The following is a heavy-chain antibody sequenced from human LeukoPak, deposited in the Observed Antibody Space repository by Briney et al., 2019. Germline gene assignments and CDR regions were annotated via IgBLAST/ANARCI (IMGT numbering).Heavy chain of an antibody. D-gene: IGHD3-22*01. CDR3: ARGPYSYDSSGAFDI. V-gene: IGHV4-39*01. CDR1: GGSISSSSYY. J-gene: IGHJ3*02. CDR2: IYYSGST. Sequence: SETLSLTCTVSGGSISSSSYYWGWIRQPPGKGLEWIGSIYYSGSTFYNPSLKSRVTISVDTSKNQFSLKLSSVTAADTAVYFCARGPYSYDSSGAFDIWGQGTMVTVSS.